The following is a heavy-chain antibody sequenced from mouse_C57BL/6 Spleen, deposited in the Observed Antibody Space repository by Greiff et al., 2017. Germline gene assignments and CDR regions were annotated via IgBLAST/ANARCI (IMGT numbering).Heavy chain of an antibody. CDR1: GFTFSSYA. J-gene: IGHJ3*01. D-gene: IGHD2-1*01. V-gene: IGHV5S21*01. CDR3: AFYYGNWRGFAY. CDR2: ISSGGDYN. Sequence: EVKLMESGEGLVKPGGSLKLSCAASGFTFSSYAMSWVRQTPEKRLEWVAYISSGGDYNYYADTVKGRFTISRDNARNTLYLQMSSLKSEDTAMYYCAFYYGNWRGFAYWGQGTLVTVSA.